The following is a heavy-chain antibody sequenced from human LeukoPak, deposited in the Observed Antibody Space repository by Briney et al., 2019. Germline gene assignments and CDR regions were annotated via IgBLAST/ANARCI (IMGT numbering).Heavy chain of an antibody. D-gene: IGHD5-24*01. CDR2: IYYSGST. J-gene: IGHJ4*02. Sequence: SETLSLTCTVSGGSISSYYWSWIRQPPGKGLEWIGYIYYSGSTNYNPSLKSRVTISVDTSKNQFSLKLSSVTAADTAVYYCAKAWPMAAPEANFDYWGQGTLVTVSS. V-gene: IGHV4-59*01. CDR3: AKAWPMAAPEANFDY. CDR1: GGSISSYY.